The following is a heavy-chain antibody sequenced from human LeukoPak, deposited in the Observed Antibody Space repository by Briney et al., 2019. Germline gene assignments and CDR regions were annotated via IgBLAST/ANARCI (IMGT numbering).Heavy chain of an antibody. CDR2: IKSKTDGGTT. CDR3: TTDAMIVENDY. Sequence: PGGSLRLSCAASGFTFSNAWMSWVRQAPGKGLEWVGRIKSKTDGGTTDYAAPVKGRFTISRDDSKNTLYLQMNSLKAEDTAVYYCTTDAMIVENDYWGQGTLVTVSS. J-gene: IGHJ4*02. D-gene: IGHD3-22*01. V-gene: IGHV3-15*01. CDR1: GFTFSNAW.